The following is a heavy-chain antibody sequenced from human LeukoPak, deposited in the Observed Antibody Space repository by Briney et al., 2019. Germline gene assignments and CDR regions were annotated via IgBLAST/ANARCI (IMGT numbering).Heavy chain of an antibody. Sequence: GRSLRLSCAASGFTFRNYWMTWVGQAPGKGLKGVANIKQDGSEEYSVDSVKGRFTISRDNAKNSLYLQMNRLRAEGTAVYYCASERTGKVARYWGQGPLVTVSS. CDR2: IKQDGSEE. CDR3: ASERTGKVARY. V-gene: IGHV3-7*05. D-gene: IGHD5-12*01. J-gene: IGHJ4*02. CDR1: GFTFRNYW.